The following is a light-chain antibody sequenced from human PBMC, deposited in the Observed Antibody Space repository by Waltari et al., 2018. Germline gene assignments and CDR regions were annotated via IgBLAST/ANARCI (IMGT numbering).Light chain of an antibody. Sequence: DIQMTQSPSTLSASVGARVTITCRASQSISSWLAWYQQKPGKAPKLLIYKASSLESGVPSSFSGSGSGTEFTLTISSLQPDDFATYYCQQYNSYPGTFGQGTKVEIK. CDR3: QQYNSYPGT. CDR2: KAS. V-gene: IGKV1-5*03. J-gene: IGKJ1*01. CDR1: QSISSW.